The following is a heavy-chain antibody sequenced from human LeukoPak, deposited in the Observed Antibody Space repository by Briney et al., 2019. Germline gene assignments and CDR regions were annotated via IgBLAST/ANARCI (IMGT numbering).Heavy chain of an antibody. V-gene: IGHV3-23*01. Sequence: GGSLRLSCAASGFTFSSSAMSWVRQVPGKGLEWVSGISASGGSTYYADSVRGRFTISRDNSKNTLYVQMNSLRAEDTAVYYCAKDRVIVGATSFDYWGQGTLVTVSS. CDR1: GFTFSSSA. CDR2: ISASGGST. D-gene: IGHD1-26*01. J-gene: IGHJ4*02. CDR3: AKDRVIVGATSFDY.